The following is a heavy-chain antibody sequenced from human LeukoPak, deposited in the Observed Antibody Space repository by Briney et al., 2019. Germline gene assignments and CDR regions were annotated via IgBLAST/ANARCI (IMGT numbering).Heavy chain of an antibody. CDR1: GFTFSSYG. D-gene: IGHD5-12*01. CDR3: AKDFRGYSGYDSGAFDI. CDR2: ISYDGSNK. Sequence: GGSLRLSCAASGFTFSSYGMHWVRQAPGKGLEWVAVISYDGSNKYYADSVKGRFTISRDNSKNTLYLQMNSLRAEDTAVYYCAKDFRGYSGYDSGAFDIWGQRTMVTVSS. J-gene: IGHJ3*02. V-gene: IGHV3-30*18.